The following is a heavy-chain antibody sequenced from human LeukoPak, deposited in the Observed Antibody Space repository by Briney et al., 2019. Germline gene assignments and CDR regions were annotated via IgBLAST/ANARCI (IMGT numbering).Heavy chain of an antibody. V-gene: IGHV1-3*01. D-gene: IGHD3-9*01. J-gene: IGHJ3*02. CDR2: INAGNGNT. Sequence: ASVKVSCKASGYTFTSYAMHWVRQAPGQRLEWMGWINAGNGNTKYSQKFQGRVTITRDTSASTAYMELSSLRSEDTAVYYCARDQPRYFDWLSYADAFDIWGQGTMVTVSS. CDR3: ARDQPRYFDWLSYADAFDI. CDR1: GYTFTSYA.